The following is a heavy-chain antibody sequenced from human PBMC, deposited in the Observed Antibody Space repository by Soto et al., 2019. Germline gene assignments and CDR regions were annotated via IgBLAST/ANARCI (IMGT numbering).Heavy chain of an antibody. CDR3: ARVPSRVRGVTAYYYGMDV. CDR1: GGSVSSGSYY. CDR2: IYYSGST. J-gene: IGHJ6*02. V-gene: IGHV4-61*01. D-gene: IGHD3-10*01. Sequence: SETLSLTCTVSGGSVSSGSYYWSWIRQPPGKGLEWIGYIYYSGSTNYNPSLKSRVTISVDTSKNQFSLKLSSVTAADTAVYYCARVPSRVRGVTAYYYGMDVWGQGTTVNVSS.